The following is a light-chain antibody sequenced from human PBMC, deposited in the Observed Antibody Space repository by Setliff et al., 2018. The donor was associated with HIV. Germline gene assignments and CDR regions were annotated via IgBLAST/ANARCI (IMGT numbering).Light chain of an antibody. J-gene: IGLJ1*01. CDR1: SSDVGSHNL. CDR3: CSYAGSSTYV. V-gene: IGLV2-23*02. Sequence: QSALTQPASVSGSPGQSIIISCTGTSSDVGSHNLVSWYQQHPGKAPKLMIYEVSRRTSGVSNRFSGSKSGNTASLTISGLQAEDEADYYCCSYAGSSTYVFGTGTKVTVL. CDR2: EVS.